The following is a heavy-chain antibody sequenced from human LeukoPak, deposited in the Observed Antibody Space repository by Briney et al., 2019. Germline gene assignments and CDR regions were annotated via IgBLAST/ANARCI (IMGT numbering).Heavy chain of an antibody. CDR3: ARDPFYRD. D-gene: IGHD4-11*01. CDR2: IYYSGST. Sequence: PSETLSLTCTVSGGSISSYYWSWIRQPPGKGLEWIGSIYYSGSTYYNPSLKSRVTISVDTSKNQFSLKLSSVTAADTAVYYCARDPFYRDWGQGTLVTVSS. J-gene: IGHJ4*02. V-gene: IGHV4-39*01. CDR1: GGSISSYY.